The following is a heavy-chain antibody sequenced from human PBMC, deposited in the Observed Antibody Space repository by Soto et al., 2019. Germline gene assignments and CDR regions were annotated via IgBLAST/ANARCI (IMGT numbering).Heavy chain of an antibody. CDR2: ISGSGGST. D-gene: IGHD6-13*01. J-gene: IGHJ6*02. CDR3: AKDPVAAAGTAWNYYYGMDV. Sequence: GGSLRLSCAASGFTFSSYAMSWVRQAPGKGLEWVSAISGSGGSTYYADSVKGRFTISSDNSKNTLYLQMNSLRAEDTAVYYCAKDPVAAAGTAWNYYYGMDVWGQGTTVTVSS. CDR1: GFTFSSYA. V-gene: IGHV3-23*01.